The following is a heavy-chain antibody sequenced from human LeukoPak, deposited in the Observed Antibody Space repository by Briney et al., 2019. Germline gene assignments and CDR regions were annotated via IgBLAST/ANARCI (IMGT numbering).Heavy chain of an antibody. Sequence: SETLSLTCTVSGGSISSSSYYWGWIRQPPGKGLEWIGSIYYSGSTHYNPSLKSRVTISVDTSKNQFSLKLSSVTVADTAVYYCARVSRWESYYFDYWGQGILVTVSS. V-gene: IGHV4-39*07. J-gene: IGHJ4*02. D-gene: IGHD1-26*01. CDR2: IYYSGST. CDR1: GGSISSSSYY. CDR3: ARVSRWESYYFDY.